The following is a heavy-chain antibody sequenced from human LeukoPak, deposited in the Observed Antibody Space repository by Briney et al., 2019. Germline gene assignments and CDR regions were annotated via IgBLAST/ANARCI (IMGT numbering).Heavy chain of an antibody. CDR1: GFTFSNAW. J-gene: IGHJ6*02. Sequence: GGSLRLSCAASGFTFSNAWMSWVRQAPGKGQEWVGRIKSKTDGGTTDYAAPVKGRFTISRDDSKNTLYLQMNSLKTEDTAVYYCTTWLRYCSGGSCADLYYYYYGMDVWGQGTTVTVSS. CDR3: TTWLRYCSGGSCADLYYYYYGMDV. CDR2: IKSKTDGGTT. V-gene: IGHV3-15*01. D-gene: IGHD2-15*01.